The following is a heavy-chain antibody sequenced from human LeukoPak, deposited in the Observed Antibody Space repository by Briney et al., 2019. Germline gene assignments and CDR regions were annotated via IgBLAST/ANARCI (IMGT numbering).Heavy chain of an antibody. V-gene: IGHV4-4*07. CDR1: GGSISSFY. Sequence: KPSETLSLTCTVSGGSISSFYWIWIRQPAGKGLEWIGRFYSTGSTNYNPSLKSRVTMSVDTSKNQFSLKLSSVTAADRAVYYCARDQYSGSLDYWGQGTLVTVSS. CDR3: ARDQYSGSLDY. J-gene: IGHJ4*02. CDR2: FYSTGST. D-gene: IGHD1-26*01.